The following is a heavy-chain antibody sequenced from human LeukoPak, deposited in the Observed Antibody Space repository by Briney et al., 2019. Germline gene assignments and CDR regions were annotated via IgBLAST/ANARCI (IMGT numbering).Heavy chain of an antibody. J-gene: IGHJ3*02. V-gene: IGHV4-59*01. Sequence: SETLSLTCTVSGGPISSYYWSWTRQPPGKGLEWIGYIYYSGSTNYNPSLKSRVTISVDTSKNQFSLKLSSVTAADTAVYYCASAKGYCSSTSCYTVDAFDIWGQGTMVTVSS. CDR1: GGPISSYY. D-gene: IGHD2-2*02. CDR2: IYYSGST. CDR3: ASAKGYCSSTSCYTVDAFDI.